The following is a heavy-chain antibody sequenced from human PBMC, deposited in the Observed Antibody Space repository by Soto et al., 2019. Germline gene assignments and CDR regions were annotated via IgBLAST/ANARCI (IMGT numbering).Heavy chain of an antibody. J-gene: IGHJ3*02. CDR3: ARDCSGYYLVFEDAFDI. Sequence: EVQLVESGGGLVQPGGSLRLSCAASGFTFSNYWMHWVRQAPGKGLVWVSRIESDVRSTSYANSVKGRFTLSRDNAKNTLYLQMNSLRAEDTAVHYCARDCSGYYLVFEDAFDIWGQGTMVTVSS. D-gene: IGHD3-22*01. CDR1: GFTFSNYW. CDR2: IESDVRST. V-gene: IGHV3-74*01.